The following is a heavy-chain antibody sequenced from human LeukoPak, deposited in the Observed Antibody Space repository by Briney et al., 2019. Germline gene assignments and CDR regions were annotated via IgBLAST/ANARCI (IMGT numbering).Heavy chain of an antibody. V-gene: IGHV4-30-2*01. D-gene: IGHD3-16*02. CDR3: AGIVRAVLYYGMDV. J-gene: IGHJ6*02. Sequence: PSQTLSLTCTVSGGSLSINGSCWSWIRQPPGKGLEWMGYIYHSGTTVYKPSLKSRVTMSVDTSKNQFSLKLSSVTAADTAVYYCAGIVRAVLYYGMDVWGQGTTVTVSS. CDR1: GGSLSINGSC. CDR2: IYHSGTT.